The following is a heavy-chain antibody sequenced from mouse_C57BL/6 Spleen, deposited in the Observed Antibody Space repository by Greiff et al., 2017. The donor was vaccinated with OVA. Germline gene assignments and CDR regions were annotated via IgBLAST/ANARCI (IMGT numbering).Heavy chain of an antibody. V-gene: IGHV1-26*01. J-gene: IGHJ2*01. CDR3: ARIGDYSNLDY. Sequence: EVQLQQSGPELVKPGASVKISCKASGYTFTDYYMNWVKQSHGKSLEWIGDINPNNGGTSYNQKFKGKATLTVDKSSSTAYMELRSLTSEDSAVYYCARIGDYSNLDYWGQGTTLTVSS. D-gene: IGHD2-5*01. CDR1: GYTFTDYY. CDR2: INPNNGGT.